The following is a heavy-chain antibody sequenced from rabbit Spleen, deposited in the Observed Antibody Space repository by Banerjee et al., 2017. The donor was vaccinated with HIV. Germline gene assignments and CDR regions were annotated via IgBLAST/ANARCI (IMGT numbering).Heavy chain of an antibody. CDR1: GFTLNSYY. D-gene: IGHD4-1*01. CDR2: IDPIFGSK. J-gene: IGHJ4*01. V-gene: IGHV1S7*01. CDR3: ARADSGGNDYFNL. Sequence: QLKETGGGLVQPGGSLKLSCKASGFTLNSYYMNWVRQAPGKGLEWIGYIDPIFGSKYYASWVNGRFTISRHNAQNTLYLQLDSLTAADTATYFCARADSGGNDYFNLWGQGPSSPS.